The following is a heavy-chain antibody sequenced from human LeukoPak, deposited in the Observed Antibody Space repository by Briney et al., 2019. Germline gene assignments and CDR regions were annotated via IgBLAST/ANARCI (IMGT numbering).Heavy chain of an antibody. J-gene: IGHJ4*02. CDR3: ARASFEQQLGY. CDR1: GGTFSSYA. V-gene: IGHV1-69*06. CDR2: IIPIFGTA. D-gene: IGHD6-13*01. Sequence: ASVKVSCKASGGTFSSYAISWVRQAPGQGLEWMGGIIPIFGTANYAQRFRGRVTITADKSTSTAYMELSSLRSEDTAVYYCARASFEQQLGYWGQGTLVTVSS.